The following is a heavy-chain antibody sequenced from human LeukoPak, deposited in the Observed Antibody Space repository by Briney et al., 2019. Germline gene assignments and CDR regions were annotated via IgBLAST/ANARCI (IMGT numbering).Heavy chain of an antibody. CDR3: AKDIGSSYLYYYDSSGYFDY. Sequence: PGRSLRLSCAASGFTFDDYAMHWVRQAPGKGLEWVSGIGWNSGSIGYADSVKGRFTISRDNAKNSLYLQMNSLRAEDTALYYCAKDIGSSYLYYYDSSGYFDYWGQGTLVTVSS. CDR2: IGWNSGSI. V-gene: IGHV3-9*01. D-gene: IGHD3-22*01. CDR1: GFTFDDYA. J-gene: IGHJ4*02.